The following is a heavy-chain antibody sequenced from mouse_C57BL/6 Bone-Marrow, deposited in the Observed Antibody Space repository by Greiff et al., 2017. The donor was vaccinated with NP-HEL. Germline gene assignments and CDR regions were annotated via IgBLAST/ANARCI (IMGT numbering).Heavy chain of an antibody. CDR1: GFTFSSYA. D-gene: IGHD2-10*02. Sequence: LVESGGGLVKPGGSLKLSCAASGFTFSSYAMSWVRQTPEKRLEWVATISDGGSYTYYPDNVKGRFTISRDNAKNNLYLQMSHLKSEDTAMYYCARDGTSNYFDYWGQGTTLTVSS. V-gene: IGHV5-4*01. CDR2: ISDGGSYT. J-gene: IGHJ2*01. CDR3: ARDGTSNYFDY.